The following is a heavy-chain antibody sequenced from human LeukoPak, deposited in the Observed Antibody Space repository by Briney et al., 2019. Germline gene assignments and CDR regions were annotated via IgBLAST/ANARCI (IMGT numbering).Heavy chain of an antibody. CDR2: IYYSGST. CDR1: GGSISSGDYY. CDR3: ARERGRYGSGSYSVDY. J-gene: IGHJ4*02. D-gene: IGHD3-10*01. Sequence: SETLSLTCTVSGGSISSGDYYWSWIRLPPGKGLEWIGYIYYSGSTYYNPSLKSRVTISVDTSKNQFSLKLSSVTAADTAVYYCARERGRYGSGSYSVDYWGQGTLVTVSS. V-gene: IGHV4-30-4*08.